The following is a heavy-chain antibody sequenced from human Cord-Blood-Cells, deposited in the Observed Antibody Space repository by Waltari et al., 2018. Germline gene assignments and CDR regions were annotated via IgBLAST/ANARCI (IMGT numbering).Heavy chain of an antibody. CDR1: GLTFSSYW. CDR3: ARARVRSSTSCYDY. CDR2: VKQDGSEK. D-gene: IGHD2-2*01. Sequence: EVQLVESGGGLVQPGGSLRLSCAASGLTFSSYWMRWVRQAPGKGLEWGSNVKQDGSEKYYVDSVTGRFTISRDNANNSLYLQMNSLRSEDTAVYYWARARVRSSTSCYDYWGQGTLVTVSS. J-gene: IGHJ4*02. V-gene: IGHV3-7*01.